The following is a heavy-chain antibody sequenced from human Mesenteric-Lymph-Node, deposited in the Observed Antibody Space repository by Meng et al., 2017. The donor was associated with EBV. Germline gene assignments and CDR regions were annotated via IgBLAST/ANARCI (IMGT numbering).Heavy chain of an antibody. V-gene: IGHV4-4*02. CDR2: IYHSGST. CDR1: GGSISSNSW. D-gene: IGHD3-10*01. CDR3: AGSGSYSSFDY. J-gene: IGHJ4*02. Sequence: QVQLQASGPGLVKPSGTLSLTCAVSGGSISSNSWWSWVRQPPGKGLEWIGQIYHSGSTNYNPSLKSRVTISVDKSKNQFSLKLSSVTAADTAVYYCAGSGSYSSFDYWGQGILVTVSS.